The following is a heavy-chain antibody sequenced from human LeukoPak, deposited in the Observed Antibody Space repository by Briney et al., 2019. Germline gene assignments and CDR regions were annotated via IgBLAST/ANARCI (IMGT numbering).Heavy chain of an antibody. Sequence: SETLSLTCTVSGGSISSHYWSWIRQPPGKGLEWIGYIYYSGSTNYNPSLKSRVTISVDTSKNQFSLKLCSVTAADTAVYYCARDLRIAAAGTGWFDPWGQGTLVTVSS. CDR3: ARDLRIAAAGTGWFDP. CDR1: GGSISSHY. CDR2: IYYSGST. J-gene: IGHJ5*02. V-gene: IGHV4-59*11. D-gene: IGHD6-13*01.